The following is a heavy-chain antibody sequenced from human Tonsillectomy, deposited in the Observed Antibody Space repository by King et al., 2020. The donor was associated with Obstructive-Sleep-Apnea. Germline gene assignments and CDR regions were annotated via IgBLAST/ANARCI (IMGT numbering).Heavy chain of an antibody. CDR2: IYHSGST. J-gene: IGHJ4*02. CDR3: ASGNSTSPGY. D-gene: IGHD2/OR15-2a*01. V-gene: IGHV4-4*02. CDR1: GGSISSTNW. Sequence: QLQESGPGLLKPSGTLSLTCAVSGGSISSTNWWSWVRQPPGKGLEWIVVIYHSGSTNYNPSLQNRVTISIDKSENQFSLKLTSMTAADTAVYYCASGNSTSPGYWGQGTLVTVSS.